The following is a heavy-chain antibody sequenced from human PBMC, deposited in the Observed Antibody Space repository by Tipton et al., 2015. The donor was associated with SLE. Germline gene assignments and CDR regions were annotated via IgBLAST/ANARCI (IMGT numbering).Heavy chain of an antibody. CDR3: ATIDPDTESGVIPGDY. Sequence: TLSLTCTVSGGSISSGGYYWSWIRQHPGKGLEWIGYIYYSGSTYYNPSLKSRVTISVDTSKNQFSLNLSSVTAADTALYYCATIDPDTESGVIPGDYWGQGILVTVSS. CDR1: GGSISSGGYY. V-gene: IGHV4-31*03. D-gene: IGHD2-15*01. CDR2: IYYSGST. J-gene: IGHJ4*02.